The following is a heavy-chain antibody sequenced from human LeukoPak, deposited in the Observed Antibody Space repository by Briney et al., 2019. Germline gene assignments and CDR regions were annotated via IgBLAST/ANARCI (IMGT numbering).Heavy chain of an antibody. CDR3: AKEHSIVVVVAVSRGPFDY. Sequence: GSLRLSCAASGFTFSSYAMSWVRQAPGKGLEWVSAISGSGGSTYYADSVKGRFTISRDNSKNTLYLQMNSLRAEDTAVYYCAKEHSIVVVVAVSRGPFDYWGQGTLVTVSS. CDR2: ISGSGGST. V-gene: IGHV3-23*01. D-gene: IGHD2-15*01. J-gene: IGHJ4*02. CDR1: GFTFSSYA.